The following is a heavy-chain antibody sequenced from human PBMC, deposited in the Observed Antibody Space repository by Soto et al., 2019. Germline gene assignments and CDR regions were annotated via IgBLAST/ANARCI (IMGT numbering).Heavy chain of an antibody. Sequence: EVQLVESGGGVVRPGGSLRLSCAASGFTFDDYGMSWVRQAPGKGLEWVSGINWNGGSTGYADSVKGRFTISRDNAKNSLDLQINRLRDEDNALYLCARQGVYDYAGHFDYWGQGTLVTVSS. CDR1: GFTFDDYG. J-gene: IGHJ4*02. D-gene: IGHD5-12*01. CDR3: ARQGVYDYAGHFDY. CDR2: INWNGGST. V-gene: IGHV3-20*04.